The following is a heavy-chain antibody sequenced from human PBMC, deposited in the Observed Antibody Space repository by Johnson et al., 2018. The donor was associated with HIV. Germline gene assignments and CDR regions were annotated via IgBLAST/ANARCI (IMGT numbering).Heavy chain of an antibody. D-gene: IGHD3-9*01. J-gene: IGHJ3*02. CDR1: GFTFDDYG. CDR3: ALHLTGDSFDI. Sequence: VQLVESGGGLVQPGGSLRLSCAASGFTFDDYGMSWVRQAPGKGLEWVSALYSTGSTHYADSVKGRFTISRDDFKNTMFLQMNRLRAEDTAVYYCALHLTGDSFDIWGQGTMVTVSS. CDR2: LYSTGST. V-gene: IGHV3-66*01.